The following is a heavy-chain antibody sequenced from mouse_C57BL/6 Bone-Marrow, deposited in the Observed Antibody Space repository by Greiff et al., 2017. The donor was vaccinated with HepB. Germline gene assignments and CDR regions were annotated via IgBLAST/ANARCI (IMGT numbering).Heavy chain of an antibody. J-gene: IGHJ1*03. V-gene: IGHV1-4*01. D-gene: IGHD1-1*01. CDR1: GYTFTSYT. CDR2: INPSSGYT. Sequence: QVQLQQSGAELARPGASVKMSCKASGYTFTSYTMHWVKQRPGQGLEWIGYINPSSGYTKYNQKFKDKATLTADKSSSTAYMQLSSLTSEDSAVYYCARGGITTVVATSRWYCDVWGTGTTVTVSS. CDR3: ARGGITTVVATSRWYCDV.